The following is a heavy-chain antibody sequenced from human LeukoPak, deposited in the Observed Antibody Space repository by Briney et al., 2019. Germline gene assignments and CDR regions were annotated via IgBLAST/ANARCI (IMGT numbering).Heavy chain of an antibody. CDR2: IWFDGSTK. V-gene: IGHV3-33*08. Sequence: GRSLRLSCAASGFTFRSYGMHWVRQAPGKGLEWVAVIWFDGSTKYYVDSVKGRFTISRDNSKNTLYLQMNSLRAEDTALYYCARDALPAAMAYYFDYSGQGTLVTVSS. CDR1: GFTFRSYG. D-gene: IGHD2-2*01. J-gene: IGHJ4*02. CDR3: ARDALPAAMAYYFDY.